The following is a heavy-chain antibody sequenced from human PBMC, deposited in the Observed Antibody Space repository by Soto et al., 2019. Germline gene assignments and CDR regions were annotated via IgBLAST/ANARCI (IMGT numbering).Heavy chain of an antibody. Sequence: ASVKVSCKPSGYSFSNFYVHWVRQAPGQGLEWMGIIDPSSGPTSYTQKFQERVTMTRDTSMSTVYMELSRLRSEDTAVYYCARGAVVVPNGLIAGMDIWGLGTTVTVSS. J-gene: IGHJ6*02. CDR1: GYSFSNFY. V-gene: IGHV1-46*01. D-gene: IGHD2-15*01. CDR3: ARGAVVVPNGLIAGMDI. CDR2: IDPSSGPT.